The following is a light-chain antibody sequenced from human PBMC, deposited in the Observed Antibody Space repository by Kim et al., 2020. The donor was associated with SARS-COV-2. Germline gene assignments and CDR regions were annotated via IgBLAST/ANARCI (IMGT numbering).Light chain of an antibody. J-gene: IGLJ3*02. CDR1: SSDVGGYNY. CDR3: SSYTSSSTWV. V-gene: IGLV2-14*01. Sequence: QSALTQPASVSGSPGQSITISCTGTSSDVGGYNYVCWYQQHPGKAPILMIYDVSKRPSGVSNRSSGSKSGNTSSLTISGLQAEDAADYYCSSYTSSSTWVFGGGTQLTVL. CDR2: DVS.